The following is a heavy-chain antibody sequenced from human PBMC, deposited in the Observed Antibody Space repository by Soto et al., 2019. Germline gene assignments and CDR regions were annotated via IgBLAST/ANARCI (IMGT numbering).Heavy chain of an antibody. CDR2: IYYSGST. CDR3: ARHGDSSSWYWFDP. V-gene: IGHV4-39*01. D-gene: IGHD6-13*01. CDR1: GGSISSSSYY. J-gene: IGHJ5*02. Sequence: PSETLSLTCTVSGGSISSSSYYWGWIRQPPGKGLEWIGSIYYSGSTYYNPSLKSRVTISVDTSKNQFSLKLSSVTAADTAVYYCARHGDSSSWYWFDPWGQGTLVTVSS.